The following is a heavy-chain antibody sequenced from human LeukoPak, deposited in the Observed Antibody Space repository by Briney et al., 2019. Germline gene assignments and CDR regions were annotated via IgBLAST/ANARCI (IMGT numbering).Heavy chain of an antibody. D-gene: IGHD3-3*01. J-gene: IGHJ4*02. CDR2: IIPIFGTA. Sequence: SVKVSCKASGGTFSSYAISWVRQAPGQGLEWMGGIIPIFGTANYAQKFQGRVTITTDESTSTAYMELSSLRSEDTAVYYCARVSGGYDFWSGYHEGYFDYWGQGTLVTVSS. CDR1: GGTFSSYA. CDR3: ARVSGGYDFWSGYHEGYFDY. V-gene: IGHV1-69*05.